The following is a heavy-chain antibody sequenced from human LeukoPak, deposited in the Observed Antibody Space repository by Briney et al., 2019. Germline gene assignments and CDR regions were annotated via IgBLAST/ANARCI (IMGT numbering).Heavy chain of an antibody. CDR3: ARDPYYYGSGIWGYFDY. D-gene: IGHD3-10*01. CDR1: GFTFSSYG. V-gene: IGHV3-33*01. Sequence: GRSLRLYCAASGFTFSSYGMHWVRQAPGKGLEWVAVIWYDGSNKYYADSVKGRFTISRDNSKNTLDVQMNSLRAEDTAVYYCARDPYYYGSGIWGYFDYWGQGTLVTVSS. J-gene: IGHJ4*02. CDR2: IWYDGSNK.